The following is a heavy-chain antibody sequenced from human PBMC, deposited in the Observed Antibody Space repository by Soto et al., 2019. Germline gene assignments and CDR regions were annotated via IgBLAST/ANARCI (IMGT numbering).Heavy chain of an antibody. V-gene: IGHV1-69*13. J-gene: IGHJ4*02. D-gene: IGHD6-19*01. CDR1: GGTFSTYG. CDR3: ARAPSYRSGWYFDY. CDR2: IIPKFGTT. Sequence: SVKVSCKASGGTFSTYGMNWVRLAPGQGLEWMGGIIPKFGTTNYAQKFQGRVTITADESTNTAYMELNYLRSEDTAVYYCARAPSYRSGWYFDYWGQGTLVTVSS.